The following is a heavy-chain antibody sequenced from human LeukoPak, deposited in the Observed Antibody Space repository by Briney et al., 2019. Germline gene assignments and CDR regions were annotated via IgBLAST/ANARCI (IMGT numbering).Heavy chain of an antibody. J-gene: IGHJ4*02. CDR2: IRYDGSNK. CDR3: AKDADSSSWPTGPDY. Sequence: GGSLRLSCAASGFTFSSYGMHWVRQAPGKGLEWVAFIRYDGSNKYYADSVKGRFTISRDNSKNTLYLQMNSLRAEDTAVYYCAKDADSSSWPTGPDYWGQGTLVTVSS. CDR1: GFTFSSYG. V-gene: IGHV3-30*02. D-gene: IGHD6-13*01.